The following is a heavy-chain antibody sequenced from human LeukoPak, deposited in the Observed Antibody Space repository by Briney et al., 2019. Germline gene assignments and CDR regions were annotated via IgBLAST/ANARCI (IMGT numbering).Heavy chain of an antibody. Sequence: ASVKVSCKASGYTFTSYGISWVRQAPGQGLEWMGIINPSGGSTSYAQKFQGRVTMTRDTSTSTVYMELSSLRSEDTAVYYCAREVVVAATPYNWFDPWGQGTLVTVSS. V-gene: IGHV1-46*01. CDR1: GYTFTSYG. CDR2: INPSGGST. CDR3: AREVVVAATPYNWFDP. J-gene: IGHJ5*02. D-gene: IGHD2-15*01.